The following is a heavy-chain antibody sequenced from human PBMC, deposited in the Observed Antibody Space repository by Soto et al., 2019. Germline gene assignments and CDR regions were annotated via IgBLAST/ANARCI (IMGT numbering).Heavy chain of an antibody. CDR2: IYYIGAT. CDR1: GASINSGDDY. V-gene: IGHV4-30-4*01. D-gene: IGHD3-10*01. Sequence: PSETLSPTCTVSGASINSGDDYWIWIGQRPGKGLEWIGHIYYIGATYYNPSLRRRTGISMDSAKSQVALKLTSVTAADPTAYFFHRILMNYYRFAYWGQGALVTVSS. J-gene: IGHJ1*01. CDR3: HRILMNYYRFAY.